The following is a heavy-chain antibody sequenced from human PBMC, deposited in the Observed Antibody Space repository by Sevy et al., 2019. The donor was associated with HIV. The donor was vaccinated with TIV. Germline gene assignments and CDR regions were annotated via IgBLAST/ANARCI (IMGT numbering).Heavy chain of an antibody. D-gene: IGHD6-19*01. Sequence: GGSLRLSCSASGFTFSDYTMHWVRQAPGKGLELVTLILKDGAIKYYADSVKGRFTISRDNSENTLYLQMNSLRPEDTAVYYCARALYSDVWYYYDYWGQGTLVTVSS. CDR1: GFTFSDYT. V-gene: IGHV3-30-3*01. CDR2: ILKDGAIK. CDR3: ARALYSDVWYYYDY. J-gene: IGHJ4*02.